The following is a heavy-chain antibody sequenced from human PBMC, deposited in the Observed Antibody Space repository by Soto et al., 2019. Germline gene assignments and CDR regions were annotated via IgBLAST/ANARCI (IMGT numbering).Heavy chain of an antibody. D-gene: IGHD2-8*01. CDR1: GGSISSGSYY. CDR2: VYYSGST. J-gene: IGHJ6*02. V-gene: IGHV4-39*07. CDR3: ARDIMGTNYYYYGMDV. Sequence: SETLSLTCTVSGGSISSGSYYWDWIRQPPGKGLEWIGNVYYSGSTNYNPSLESRVTISVDTSKNQFSLKLSSVTAAGTAVYYCARDIMGTNYYYYGMDVWGQGTTVTVSS.